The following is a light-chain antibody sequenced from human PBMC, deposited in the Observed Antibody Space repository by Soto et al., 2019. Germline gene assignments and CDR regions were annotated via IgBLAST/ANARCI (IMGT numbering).Light chain of an antibody. CDR2: GAS. Sequence: EIALTQSPGTLSLSPGERATLSCRASQTISSSYLAWYQQKPGQAPRLLIYGASTRATGITARFSGSGSGTDFTLTISRLEPEDFAVYYCQQYGSSITFGQGTRLEIK. V-gene: IGKV3-20*01. CDR3: QQYGSSIT. J-gene: IGKJ5*01. CDR1: QTISSSY.